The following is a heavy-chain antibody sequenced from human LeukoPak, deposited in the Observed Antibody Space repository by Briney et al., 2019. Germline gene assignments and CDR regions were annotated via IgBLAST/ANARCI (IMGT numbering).Heavy chain of an antibody. D-gene: IGHD2-2*01. CDR3: ARELGYYSSTSCRADY. CDR1: GYTFTGYY. Sequence: GASVKVSCKASGYTFTGYYMHWVRQAPGQGLEWMGWINPNSGGTNYAQKFQGTVTMTRDTSISTAYMELSRLRSDDTAVYYCARELGYYSSTSCRADYWGQGTLVTVSS. J-gene: IGHJ4*02. CDR2: INPNSGGT. V-gene: IGHV1-2*02.